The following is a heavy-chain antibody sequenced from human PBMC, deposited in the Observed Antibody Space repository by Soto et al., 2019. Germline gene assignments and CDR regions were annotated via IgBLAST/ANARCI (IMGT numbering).Heavy chain of an antibody. CDR3: ASSRYGGEWYFDL. V-gene: IGHV1-3*01. Sequence: ASVKVSCKASGYTFTSYAMHWVRQAPGQRLEWMGWINVGNGNTKYSQKFQGRVTITRDTSASTAYMELSSLRSEDTAVYYCASSRYGGEWYFDLWGRGTLVTVSS. CDR1: GYTFTSYA. D-gene: IGHD2-21*01. J-gene: IGHJ2*01. CDR2: INVGNGNT.